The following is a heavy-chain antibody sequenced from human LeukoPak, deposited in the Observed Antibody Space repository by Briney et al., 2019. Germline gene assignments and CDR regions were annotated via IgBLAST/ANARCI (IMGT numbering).Heavy chain of an antibody. J-gene: IGHJ4*02. V-gene: IGHV3-30*02. D-gene: IGHD6-6*01. CDR2: IRYDGSNK. Sequence: PGGSLRLSCAASGFTSRKYGMHWVRQAPGRGLEWVAFIRYDGSNKYYADSVKGRFTISRDNYKNTMFLQMDSLRPEDTAVYYCAKWGESIVGRPLDSWGQGTLVTVSS. CDR1: GFTSRKYG. CDR3: AKWGESIVGRPLDS.